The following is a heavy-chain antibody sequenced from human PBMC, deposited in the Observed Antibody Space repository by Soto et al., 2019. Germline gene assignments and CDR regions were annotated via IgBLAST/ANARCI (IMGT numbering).Heavy chain of an antibody. J-gene: IGHJ4*02. Sequence: GGSLRLSCAASGFNFSIYGMHWVRQAPGKGLEWVAVIWYDGSNEFYADSVKGRFTISRDNSKNTMYLQMNSLRVEDTAIYYCARDLRFYDVLTGLHYWGQGTLVTVSS. CDR3: ARDLRFYDVLTGLHY. CDR1: GFNFSIYG. D-gene: IGHD3-9*01. V-gene: IGHV3-33*01. CDR2: IWYDGSNE.